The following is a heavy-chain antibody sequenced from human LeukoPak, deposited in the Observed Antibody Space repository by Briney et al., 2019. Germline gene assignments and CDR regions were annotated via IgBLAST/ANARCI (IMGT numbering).Heavy chain of an antibody. CDR2: ISGSGGST. Sequence: GGSLRLSCAASGFTFSDYYMSWIRQAPGRGLEWVSAISGSGGSTYYADSVKGRFTISRDNSKNTLYLQMNSLRAEDTAVYYCAKGRWELVGYFDYWGQGTLVTVSS. D-gene: IGHD1-26*01. CDR1: GFTFSDYY. V-gene: IGHV3-23*01. CDR3: AKGRWELVGYFDY. J-gene: IGHJ4*02.